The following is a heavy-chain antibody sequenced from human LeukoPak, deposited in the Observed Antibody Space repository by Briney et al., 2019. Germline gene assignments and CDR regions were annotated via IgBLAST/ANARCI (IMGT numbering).Heavy chain of an antibody. Sequence: GESLKISCKVSGYSFTSYWIGWVRQLPGKGLEWMGVIFPGDSKTRYSPSFQGQITFSVDNSNSTAYLQWSSLKSSDTATYFCARHSTVLVPNTKRFFYFYMDVWAKGTTVTVSS. CDR1: GYSFTSYW. CDR2: IFPGDSKT. V-gene: IGHV5-51*01. J-gene: IGHJ6*03. D-gene: IGHD3-3*02. CDR3: ARHSTVLVPNTKRFFYFYMDV.